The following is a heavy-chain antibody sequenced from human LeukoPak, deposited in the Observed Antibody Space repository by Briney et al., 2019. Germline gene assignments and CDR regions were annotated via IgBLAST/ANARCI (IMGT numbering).Heavy chain of an antibody. Sequence: PGGSLRLSCAASGFTFSDYYMNWVRQAPGKGLEWVSVIYSDGSTYYADSVKGRFTISRDNSKNTLYLQMNSLRAEDTAVYYCARGSSGYDRDAFDIWGQGTMVTVSS. V-gene: IGHV3-53*01. CDR2: IYSDGST. J-gene: IGHJ3*02. CDR3: ARGSSGYDRDAFDI. CDR1: GFTFSDYY. D-gene: IGHD5-12*01.